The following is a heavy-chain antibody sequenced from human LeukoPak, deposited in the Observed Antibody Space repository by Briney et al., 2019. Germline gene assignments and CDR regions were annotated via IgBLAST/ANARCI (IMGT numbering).Heavy chain of an antibody. CDR3: ARGGSSGIWGTVYFDY. Sequence: GGSLRLSCTASGFTFSHYWMHWVRQAPGKGLVWVSHINSDGSGTNYADSVKGRFTISRDNAKNTLYLQMSSLRAEDTAVYYCARGGSSGIWGTVYFDYWGQGSLVTVSS. J-gene: IGHJ4*02. CDR1: GFTFSHYW. V-gene: IGHV3-74*01. D-gene: IGHD3-22*01. CDR2: INSDGSGT.